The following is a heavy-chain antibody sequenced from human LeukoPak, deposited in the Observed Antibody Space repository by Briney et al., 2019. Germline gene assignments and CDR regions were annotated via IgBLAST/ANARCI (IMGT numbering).Heavy chain of an antibody. J-gene: IGHJ6*03. CDR3: ARASYGSGAIYYYYYMDV. CDR1: GFTFSRYS. CDR2: ISISSNYI. D-gene: IGHD3-10*01. V-gene: IGHV3-21*01. Sequence: GGSLRLSCAASGFTFSRYSMNWVRQAPGKGLEWVSSISISSNYIYYPDSLKGRFTISKDNAKNSLYLQMNSLRAEDTAVYYCARASYGSGAIYYYYYMDVWGKGTTVTISS.